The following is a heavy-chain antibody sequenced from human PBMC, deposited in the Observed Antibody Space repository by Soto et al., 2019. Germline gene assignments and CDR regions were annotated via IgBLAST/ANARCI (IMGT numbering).Heavy chain of an antibody. D-gene: IGHD1-26*01. V-gene: IGHV6-1*01. CDR3: VRLIGNSWLDF. Sequence: SLTCAISGDSVSSSSVTWNWIRQSPSRGLEWLGRTYYRSKWYNDYAESVKSRITINPDTSKNQFSLHLNSVTPEDTAVYYCVRLIGNSWLDFWGQGTLVTVSS. CDR2: TYYRSKWYN. CDR1: GDSVSSSSVT. J-gene: IGHJ5*01.